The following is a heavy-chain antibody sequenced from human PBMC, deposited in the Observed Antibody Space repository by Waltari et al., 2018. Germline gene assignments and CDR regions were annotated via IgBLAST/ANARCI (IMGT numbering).Heavy chain of an antibody. Sequence: QVQLVQSGAEVKKPGSSVTVSCKASGGTFSSYAISWVRQAPGQGLECMGRIIPILGIANYAQKFQGRVTITADKSTSTAYMELSSLRSEDTAVYYCARDQCSGGSCYRTNYYYGMDVWGQGTTVTVSS. J-gene: IGHJ6*02. D-gene: IGHD2-15*01. CDR1: GGTFSSYA. V-gene: IGHV1-69*04. CDR3: ARDQCSGGSCYRTNYYYGMDV. CDR2: IIPILGIA.